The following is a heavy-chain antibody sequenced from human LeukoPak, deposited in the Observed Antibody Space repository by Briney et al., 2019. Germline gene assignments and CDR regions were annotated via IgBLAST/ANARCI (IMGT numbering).Heavy chain of an antibody. CDR1: GFTFGDYY. Sequence: GGSLRLSCTASGFTFGDYYMTWIRQAPGKGLDWLSYINGDGTTIHYAESVKGRFTISRDNGKKSVYLHINSLRAEDTAVYYCARYPLQYYYYFLDVRGKGTTVTVSS. CDR2: INGDGTTI. CDR3: ARYPLQYYYYFLDV. J-gene: IGHJ6*04. V-gene: IGHV3-11*01. D-gene: IGHD2-2*02.